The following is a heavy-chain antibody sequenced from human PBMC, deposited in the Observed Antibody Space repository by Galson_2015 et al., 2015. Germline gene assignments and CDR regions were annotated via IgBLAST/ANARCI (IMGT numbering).Heavy chain of an antibody. J-gene: IGHJ4*02. D-gene: IGHD2-21*02. CDR2: FSHPASSI. CDR3: AKDRRAVVMSAIDY. CDR1: GFTFSSSA. Sequence: SLRLSCAASGFTFSSSAMNWVRQAPGKGLEWVSVFSHPASSINNADSVKGRLPISRANPKNTLYLHLKGRRAYDTSVYYCAKDRRAVVMSAIDYWGQGTQVTVSS. V-gene: IGHV3-23*01.